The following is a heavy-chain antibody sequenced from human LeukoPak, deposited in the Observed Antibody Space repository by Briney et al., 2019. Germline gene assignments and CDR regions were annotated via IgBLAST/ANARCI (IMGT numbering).Heavy chain of an antibody. Sequence: WVRQPPGKGLEWIGSIYYSGSTHYNPSLKSRVTISVDTSKNQFSLKLSSVSAADTAVYYCAPQSRNDHWFDPRGQGTLVTVSS. CDR3: APQSRNDHWFDP. J-gene: IGHJ5*02. CDR2: IYYSGST. D-gene: IGHD1-1*01. V-gene: IGHV4-39*01.